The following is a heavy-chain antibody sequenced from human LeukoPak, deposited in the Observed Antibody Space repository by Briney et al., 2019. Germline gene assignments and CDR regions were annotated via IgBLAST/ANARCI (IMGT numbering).Heavy chain of an antibody. J-gene: IGHJ4*02. CDR1: GFTFTSHD. D-gene: IGHD1-14*01. V-gene: IGHV1-8*01. CDR3: VRVPPGTTIYAY. CDR2: MNPNSGNT. Sequence: ASVKVSCKASGFTFTSHDYNWVRQATGQGLEWMGWMNPNSGNTGYAQKFQGRVTMTRDTSISTAYMELSSLRSEDTAIYYCVRVPPGTTIYAYWGQGTLVTVSS.